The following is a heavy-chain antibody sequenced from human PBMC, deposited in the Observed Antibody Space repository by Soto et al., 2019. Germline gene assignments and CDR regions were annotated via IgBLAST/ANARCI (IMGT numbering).Heavy chain of an antibody. CDR2: IYYSGST. CDR1: GGSISIGGYY. D-gene: IGHD3-3*01. Sequence: SDTLSLTCTVSGGSISIGGYYWSWILQHPGKGLEWIGYIYYSGSTYYNPSLKSRVTISVDTSKNQFSLKLSSVTAADTAVYYCARGGDVVRFFQSGMDVWGQGTTVTVSS. J-gene: IGHJ6*02. V-gene: IGHV4-31*03. CDR3: ARGGDVVRFFQSGMDV.